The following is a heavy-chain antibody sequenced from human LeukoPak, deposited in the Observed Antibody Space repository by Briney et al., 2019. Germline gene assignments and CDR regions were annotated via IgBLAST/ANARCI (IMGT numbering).Heavy chain of an antibody. CDR1: GFTFSDYY. Sequence: GGSLRLSCAASGFTFSDYYMSWIRQAPGKGLEWVSYISSSCSTIYYADSVKGRLTISRDNAKNSLYLQMNSLRAEDTAVYYCARLPPYYYYYMDVWGKGTTVTVSS. J-gene: IGHJ6*03. CDR3: ARLPPYYYYYMDV. CDR2: ISSSCSTI. V-gene: IGHV3-11*01.